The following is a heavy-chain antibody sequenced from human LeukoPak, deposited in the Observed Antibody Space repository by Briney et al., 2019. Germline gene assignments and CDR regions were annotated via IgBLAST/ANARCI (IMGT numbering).Heavy chain of an antibody. V-gene: IGHV1-8*01. CDR3: ASVWVVVITSIGWFDP. CDR2: MNPDSGNT. J-gene: IGHJ5*02. Sequence: ASVKVSCKASGYTFTSYDINWVRQATGQGLEWMGWMNPDSGNTGYAQKLQGRVTMTTDTSTSTAYMELRSLGSDDTAVYYCASVWVVVITSIGWFDPWGQGTLVTVSS. D-gene: IGHD3-22*01. CDR1: GYTFTSYD.